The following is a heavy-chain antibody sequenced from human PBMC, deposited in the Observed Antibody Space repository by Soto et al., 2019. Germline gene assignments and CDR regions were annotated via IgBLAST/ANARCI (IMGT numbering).Heavy chain of an antibody. V-gene: IGHV4-30-2*01. CDR1: CFSISSRGSP. CDR2: IYHSGST. D-gene: IGHD5-12*01. Sequence: PSDTLFLTYAVSCFSISSRGSPCSLIWQPPGGGLQWIGYIYHSGSTYYNPSLRSRVTMSLDRSKNQFSLNLSSVTAADTAVYFCARGRDGYDSFHFDYWGQGALVTVS. CDR3: ARGRDGYDSFHFDY. J-gene: IGHJ4*02.